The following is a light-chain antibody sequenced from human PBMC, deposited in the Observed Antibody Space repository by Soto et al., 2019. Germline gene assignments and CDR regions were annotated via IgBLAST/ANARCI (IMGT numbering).Light chain of an antibody. Sequence: DIQMTQSPSSLSASIGDRVTITCRASQRIRTSLNWYQHKPGKAPKLLIYAASSLESGVPSRFSGSGSGTDFSLSTSSLQPEDFATYYCQQSYNTTLTFGQGTKVDIX. CDR2: AAS. CDR3: QQSYNTTLT. CDR1: QRIRTS. J-gene: IGKJ1*01. V-gene: IGKV1-39*01.